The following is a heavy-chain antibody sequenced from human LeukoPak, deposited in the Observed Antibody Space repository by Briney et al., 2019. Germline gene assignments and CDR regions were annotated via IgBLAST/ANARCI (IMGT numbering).Heavy chain of an antibody. CDR3: AREGSRWVDFDY. V-gene: IGHV4-59*11. D-gene: IGHD1-26*01. CDR2: NYYSEST. CDR1: GGSISSHY. Sequence: SETLSLTCTVSGGSISSHYWNWIRQPPGKGLEWIGYNYYSESTNNNPSLKSRVTISVDTTKSQFSLKRSSVTAVDTAVYYCAREGSRWVDFDYWGQGTLVTVSS. J-gene: IGHJ4*02.